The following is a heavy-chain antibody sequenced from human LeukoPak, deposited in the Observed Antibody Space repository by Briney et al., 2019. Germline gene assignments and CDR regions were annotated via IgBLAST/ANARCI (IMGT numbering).Heavy chain of an antibody. Sequence: ASVKVSCKVSGYTLTELSMHWVRQAPGKGLEWMGGFDPEDGETIYAQKFQGRVTMTEDTSTDTAYMELSSLRSEDTAVYYCAKDRDPSRGAGTGQPLDYWGQGTLVTVSS. D-gene: IGHD6-19*01. CDR2: FDPEDGET. J-gene: IGHJ4*02. CDR1: GYTLTELS. CDR3: AKDRDPSRGAGTGQPLDY. V-gene: IGHV1-24*01.